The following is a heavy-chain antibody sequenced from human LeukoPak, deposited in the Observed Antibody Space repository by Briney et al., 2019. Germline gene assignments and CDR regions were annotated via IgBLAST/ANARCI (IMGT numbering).Heavy chain of an antibody. V-gene: IGHV4-34*01. CDR1: GGSFNAYY. D-gene: IGHD1-1*01. J-gene: IGHJ4*02. Sequence: PPETLSLTCAVYGGSFNAYYWSWTRQPPGKGLEWIGEINHSGSTNYNSPLKSRVTISVDTSKNQFSLKLSSVTAADTAIYYCARATLQLARRPFDYWGQGTLVTVSS. CDR3: ARATLQLARRPFDY. CDR2: INHSGST.